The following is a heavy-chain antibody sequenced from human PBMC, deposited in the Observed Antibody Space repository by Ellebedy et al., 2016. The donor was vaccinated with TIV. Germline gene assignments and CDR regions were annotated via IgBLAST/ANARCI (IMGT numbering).Heavy chain of an antibody. Sequence: ASVKVSXXASGYTFTGYYMHWVRQAPGQGLEWMGWINPNSGGTNYAQKFQGRVTMTRDTSISTAYMELSRLRSDDTAVYYCARDGRRSGYDPNWFDPWGQGTLVTVSS. CDR3: ARDGRRSGYDPNWFDP. V-gene: IGHV1-2*02. J-gene: IGHJ5*02. CDR2: INPNSGGT. D-gene: IGHD5-12*01. CDR1: GYTFTGYY.